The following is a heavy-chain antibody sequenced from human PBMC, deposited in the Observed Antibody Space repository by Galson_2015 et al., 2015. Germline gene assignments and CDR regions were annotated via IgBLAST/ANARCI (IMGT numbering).Heavy chain of an antibody. Sequence: PALVKPTQTLTLTCTFSGFSLSTSGMCVSWIRQPPGKALEWLALIDWDDDKYYSTSLKTRLTISKDTSKNQVVLTMTNMDPVDTATYYCARSLRQENPTVTTSNWFDPWGQGTLVTVSS. V-gene: IGHV2-70*01. CDR1: GFSLSTSGMC. J-gene: IGHJ5*02. D-gene: IGHD4-11*01. CDR3: ARSLRQENPTVTTSNWFDP. CDR2: IDWDDDK.